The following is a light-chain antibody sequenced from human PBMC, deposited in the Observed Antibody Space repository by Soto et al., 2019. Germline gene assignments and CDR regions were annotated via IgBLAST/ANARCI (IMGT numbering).Light chain of an antibody. CDR3: VAWAGSLSASWV. CDR2: KNN. Sequence: QSVLTQRPSASGTPGQRVTISCSGSSSNIGTNYVYWYQQLPGTAPKLLIYKNNQRPSGVPDRFSGSKFGTSASLAISGLRSEDEADYYCVAWAGSLSASWVFGVGTKLTVL. V-gene: IGLV1-47*01. CDR1: SSNIGTNY. J-gene: IGLJ3*02.